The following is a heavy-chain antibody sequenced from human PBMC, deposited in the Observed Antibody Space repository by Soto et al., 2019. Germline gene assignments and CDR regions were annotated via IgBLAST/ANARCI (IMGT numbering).Heavy chain of an antibody. CDR3: ARDPPYSSSSTHYYYYGMDV. J-gene: IGHJ6*02. CDR2: IWYDGSNK. D-gene: IGHD6-6*01. V-gene: IGHV3-33*01. CDR1: GFTFSSYG. Sequence: AGGSLRLSCAASGFTFSSYGMHWVRQAPGKGLEWVAVIWYDGSNKYYADSVKGRFTISRDNSKNTLYLQMNSLRAEDTAVYYCARDPPYSSSSTHYYYYGMDVWGQGTTVTVSS.